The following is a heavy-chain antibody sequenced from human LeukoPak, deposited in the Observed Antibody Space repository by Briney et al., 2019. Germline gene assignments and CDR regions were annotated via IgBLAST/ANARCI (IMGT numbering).Heavy chain of an antibody. V-gene: IGHV1-18*01. CDR2: ISAYNGNT. D-gene: IGHD4-23*01. Sequence: ASVKVSCKASGYTFTSYGISWVRQAPGQGLEWMGWISAYNGNTNYAQKLQGRVTITADESTSTAYMELSSLRSEDTAVYYCARVGYDYGGNPIWGQGTMVTVSS. CDR1: GYTFTSYG. J-gene: IGHJ3*02. CDR3: ARVGYDYGGNPI.